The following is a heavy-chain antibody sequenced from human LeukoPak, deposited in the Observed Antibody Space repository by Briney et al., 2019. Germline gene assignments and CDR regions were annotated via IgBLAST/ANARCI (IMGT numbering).Heavy chain of an antibody. CDR2: IWYDGSNK. V-gene: IGHV3-33*01. Sequence: GGSLRLSCAASGFTFSSYGMHWVRQAPGKGLEWVAVIWYDGSNKYYADSVKGRFTISRDNSKNTLYLQMNSLRAEDTAVYYCARDPYSSGWSPYYYYGMDVWGQGTTVTVSS. CDR3: ARDPYSSGWSPYYYYGMDV. J-gene: IGHJ6*02. D-gene: IGHD6-19*01. CDR1: GFTFSSYG.